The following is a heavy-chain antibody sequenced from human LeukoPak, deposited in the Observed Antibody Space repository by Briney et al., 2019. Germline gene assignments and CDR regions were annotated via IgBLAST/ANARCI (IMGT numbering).Heavy chain of an antibody. CDR3: AREFRDFDSFDY. CDR2: IKTSTGST. Sequence: GASVKVSCKASGYKFTNYYTHWVRQAPGLGLEWMGIIKTSTGSTTYAERFQGRVTMTRDVSTGTVYMELSSLRSEDTAMYYCAREFRDFDSFDYWGQGTLVTVSS. D-gene: IGHD3-9*01. V-gene: IGHV1-46*01. J-gene: IGHJ4*02. CDR1: GYKFTNYY.